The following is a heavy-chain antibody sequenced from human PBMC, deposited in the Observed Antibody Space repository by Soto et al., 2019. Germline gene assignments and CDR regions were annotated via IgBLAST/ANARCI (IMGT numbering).Heavy chain of an antibody. CDR3: VHRRVRIFDF. D-gene: IGHD4-17*01. CDR1: GFSLNTSGEG. V-gene: IGHV2-5*02. J-gene: IGHJ4*02. CDR2: VYWDDDK. Sequence: QITLKESGPTLVKPTQTLTLTCTFSGFSLNTSGEGVGWIRQPPGKALEWLALVYWDDDKRYSPSLKSRLTITKDTPKKQVVLTMTNMDPVDTATYYCVHRRVRIFDFWGQGALVTVSS.